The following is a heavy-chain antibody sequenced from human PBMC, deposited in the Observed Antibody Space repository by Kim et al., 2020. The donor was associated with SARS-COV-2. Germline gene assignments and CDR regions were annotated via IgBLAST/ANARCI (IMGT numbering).Heavy chain of an antibody. CDR3: ARLYFRRHHDYSNYYFDY. V-gene: IGHV4-39*01. J-gene: IGHJ4*02. D-gene: IGHD4-4*01. Sequence: MSRVTISVDTSKNQFSLKLSSVTAADTAVYYCARLYFRRHHDYSNYYFDYWGQGTLVTVSS.